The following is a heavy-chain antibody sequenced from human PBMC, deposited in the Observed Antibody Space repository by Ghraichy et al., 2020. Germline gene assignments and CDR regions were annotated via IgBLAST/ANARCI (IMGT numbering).Heavy chain of an antibody. D-gene: IGHD4-23*01. CDR2: ITSSSRTR. CDR1: GFTFSRYS. J-gene: IGHJ6*02. V-gene: IGHV3-48*02. CDR3: ARGSTVVRFYYYDGMDV. Sequence: GGSLRLSCVGSGFTFSRYSMNWVRQSPGQGLEWVSYITSSSRTRFYADSVKGRFTISRDNAQNSLYLQMNSLTDEDTAVYYCARGSTVVRFYYYDGMDVWGQGTTVTVS.